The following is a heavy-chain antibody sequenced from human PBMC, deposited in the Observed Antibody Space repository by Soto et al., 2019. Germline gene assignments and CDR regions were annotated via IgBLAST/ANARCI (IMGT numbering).Heavy chain of an antibody. Sequence: QVQLQESGPGLVKPSETLSLTCSVSGGSVSGDKNYWSWIRQSPGKGLVWIGYISYSGATIYNPSLICLLTISVDRSKSQFSLRLSSVAASDTALYYCASGPRFAFDFWGQGTTVIVSS. J-gene: IGHJ3*01. CDR1: GGSVSGDKNY. CDR2: ISYSGAT. CDR3: ASGPRFAFDF. V-gene: IGHV4-61*01.